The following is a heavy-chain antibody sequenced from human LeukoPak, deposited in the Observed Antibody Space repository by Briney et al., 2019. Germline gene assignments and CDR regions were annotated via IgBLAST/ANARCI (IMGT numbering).Heavy chain of an antibody. J-gene: IGHJ6*02. CDR3: ARGLVVVPAASGYGMDV. D-gene: IGHD2-2*01. CDR2: ISAYNGNT. CDR1: GYTSTGYY. Sequence: ASVKVSCKASGYTSTGYYMHWVRQAPGQGLEWMGWISAYNGNTNYAQKLQGRVTMTTDTSTSTAYMELRSLRSDDTAVYYCARGLVVVPAASGYGMDVWGQGTTVTVSS. V-gene: IGHV1-18*04.